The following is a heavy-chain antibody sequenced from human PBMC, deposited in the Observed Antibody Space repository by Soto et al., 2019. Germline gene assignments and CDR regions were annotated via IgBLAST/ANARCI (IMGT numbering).Heavy chain of an antibody. J-gene: IGHJ6*02. CDR1: GYNFAKNA. CDR3: ARGGWMLVEGSHYYHAMDV. D-gene: IGHD3-10*02. V-gene: IGHV1-3*01. Sequence: QVHLVQSGAEVKEPGASVRLSCRTSGYNFAKNAMQWVRQAPGQTFEWLAWTNGGNDDTRYSQKFQARVTLSKDTYANTFYMEMSSLTPEDTADYYCARGGWMLVEGSHYYHAMDVWGQGTTVTVSS. CDR2: TNGGNDDT.